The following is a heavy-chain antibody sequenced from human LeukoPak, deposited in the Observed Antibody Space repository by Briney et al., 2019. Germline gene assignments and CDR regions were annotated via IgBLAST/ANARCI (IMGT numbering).Heavy chain of an antibody. CDR2: IYSGGST. V-gene: IGHV3-66*01. CDR1: GFTVSSNY. Sequence: PGGSLRLSCAASGFTVSSNYMSWVRQAPGKELEWVSVIYSGGSTYYADSVKGRFTISRDNSKNTLYLQMNSLRAEDTAVYYCARRLVAAIDDAFDIWGQGTMVTVSS. D-gene: IGHD2-15*01. J-gene: IGHJ3*02. CDR3: ARRLVAAIDDAFDI.